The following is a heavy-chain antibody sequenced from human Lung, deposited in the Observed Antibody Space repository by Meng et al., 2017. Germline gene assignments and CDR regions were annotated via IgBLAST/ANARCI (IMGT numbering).Heavy chain of an antibody. CDR2: LYAGGHT. CDR1: GFTVSSNY. Sequence: GESLKISCAASGFTVSSNYMSWVRQAPGKGLEWVSVLYAGGHTYYAASVKGRFTISRDNSKNTVYLQMNSLRAEDTAVYYCAKGGGEWSYFDSCGQGTL. V-gene: IGHV3-53*01. D-gene: IGHD3-10*01. CDR3: AKGGGEWSYFDS. J-gene: IGHJ4*02.